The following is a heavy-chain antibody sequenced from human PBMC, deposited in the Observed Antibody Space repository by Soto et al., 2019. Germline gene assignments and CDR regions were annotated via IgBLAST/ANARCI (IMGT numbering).Heavy chain of an antibody. Sequence: SETLSLTCTVSGGSISSYYWSWIRQPPGKGLEWIGYIYYSGSTNYNPSLKSRVTMSVDTSKNQFSLKLSSVTAADTAVYYCARHYYGSGSTYYYYYYMDVWGKGTTVTVSS. D-gene: IGHD3-10*01. CDR1: GGSISSYY. CDR3: ARHYYGSGSTYYYYYYMDV. J-gene: IGHJ6*03. CDR2: IYYSGST. V-gene: IGHV4-59*08.